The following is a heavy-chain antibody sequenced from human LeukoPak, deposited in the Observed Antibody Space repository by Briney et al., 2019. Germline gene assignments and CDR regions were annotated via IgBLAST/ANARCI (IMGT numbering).Heavy chain of an antibody. D-gene: IGHD6-6*01. Sequence: ASVKVSFKASGYTFTIYDINWVRQAPGQGVERMGWMNPNSGNTGYAQKFQGRVTMTRNTSISTAYMELSSLRSEDTAVYYCARVAVGSSSEPHYYYYMDVWGKGTTVTVSS. CDR2: MNPNSGNT. J-gene: IGHJ6*03. CDR3: ARVAVGSSSEPHYYYYMDV. CDR1: GYTFTIYD. V-gene: IGHV1-8*01.